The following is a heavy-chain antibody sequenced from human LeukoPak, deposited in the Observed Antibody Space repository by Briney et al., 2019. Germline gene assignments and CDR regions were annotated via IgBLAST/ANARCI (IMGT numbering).Heavy chain of an antibody. D-gene: IGHD6-6*01. Sequence: SETLSLTCTVSGGSISSYYWSWIRQPPGEGLEWIGYIYYSGSTNYNPSLKSRVTISVDTSKNQFSLKLSSVTAADTAVYYCASYRRWYSSSTVGAYYYMDVWGKGTTVTVSS. CDR1: GGSISSYY. CDR3: ASYRRWYSSSTVGAYYYMDV. V-gene: IGHV4-59*01. CDR2: IYYSGST. J-gene: IGHJ6*03.